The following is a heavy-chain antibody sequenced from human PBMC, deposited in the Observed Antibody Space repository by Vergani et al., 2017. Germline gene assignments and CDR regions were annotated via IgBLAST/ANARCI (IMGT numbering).Heavy chain of an antibody. CDR1: GFTFSTYA. CDR3: AKGVAAIGLKSSSLDY. CDR2: ISASGAPT. J-gene: IGHJ4*02. D-gene: IGHD2-21*02. V-gene: IGHV3-23*01. Sequence: EVQLLESGGGLVQPGGSLRVSCAASGFTFSTYAMSWVRQAPGKGLEWVSGISASGAPTYYADSVKGRVTISRDNSKNTLYLQMNSLRAEDTAVYYCAKGVAAIGLKSSSLDYWGQGTLVTVSS.